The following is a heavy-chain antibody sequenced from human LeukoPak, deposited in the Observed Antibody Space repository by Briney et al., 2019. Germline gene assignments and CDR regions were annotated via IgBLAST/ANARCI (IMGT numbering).Heavy chain of an antibody. J-gene: IGHJ4*02. CDR2: IYYSGST. CDR1: GGSISSSSYY. CDR3: ARHDYSVYPGLNY. V-gene: IGHV4-39*01. Sequence: SETLSLTCTVSGGSISSSSYYWGWIRQPPGKGLEWIGSIYYSGSTHYNPSLKSRVTISVDTSKNQFSLKLSSVTAADTAVYYCARHDYSVYPGLNYWGQGTLVTVSS. D-gene: IGHD4-17*01.